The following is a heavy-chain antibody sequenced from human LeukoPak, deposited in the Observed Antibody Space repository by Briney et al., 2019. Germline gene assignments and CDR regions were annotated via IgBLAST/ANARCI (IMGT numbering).Heavy chain of an antibody. D-gene: IGHD3-10*01. Sequence: GRSLRLSCAASGFSFSNYGMHWVRQAPGKGLEWVAVVSFDEGQKYYADSVKGRFSISRDNSNNTLFLQMNSPRVDDTAVYYCAKDIGYYFGSGSYFHYWGQGTLVTVSS. CDR3: AKDIGYYFGSGSYFHY. CDR1: GFSFSNYG. J-gene: IGHJ4*02. CDR2: VSFDEGQK. V-gene: IGHV3-30*18.